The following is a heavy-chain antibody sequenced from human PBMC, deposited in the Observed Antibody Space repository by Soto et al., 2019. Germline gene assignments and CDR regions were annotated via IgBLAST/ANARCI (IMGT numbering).Heavy chain of an antibody. V-gene: IGHV1-69*01. Sequence: QVQLVQSGAEVKKPGSSVKVSCKASGGTFSSYAISWVRQAPGQGLEWMGGIIPIFGTANYAQKFQGRVTITADESTSTAYMGLSSLRSEDTAVYYCARDSGPYYSSSPGVLDYWGQGTLVTVSS. D-gene: IGHD6-6*01. CDR3: ARDSGPYYSSSPGVLDY. CDR1: GGTFSSYA. CDR2: IIPIFGTA. J-gene: IGHJ4*02.